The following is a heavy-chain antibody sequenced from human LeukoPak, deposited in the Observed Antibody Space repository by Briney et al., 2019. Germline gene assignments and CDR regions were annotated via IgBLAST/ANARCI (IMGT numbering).Heavy chain of an antibody. CDR1: GYTFTGYY. CDR2: INPNSGGT. V-gene: IGHV1-2*02. Sequence: ASVKVSCKASGYTFTGYYMHWVRQAPGQGLEWMGWINPNSGGTNYAQKFQGRVTMTRDTSISTAYMELSRLRSDDTAVHYCARDPTGDSGSLGTPDYWGQGTLVTVSS. D-gene: IGHD1-26*01. CDR3: ARDPTGDSGSLGTPDY. J-gene: IGHJ4*02.